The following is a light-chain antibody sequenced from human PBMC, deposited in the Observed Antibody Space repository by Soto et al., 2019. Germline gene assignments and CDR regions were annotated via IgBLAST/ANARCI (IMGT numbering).Light chain of an antibody. CDR1: RGIGNA. V-gene: IGKV1-27*01. J-gene: IGKJ1*01. CDR3: QKYDSAPT. CDR2: SAY. Sequence: DIQMTQSPSSLSASVGDRVTITCRPSRGIGNALAWYQQKPGTVPKLLIHSAYTLQSGVPSRFSGSGSGTDFTLTISSLQPEDVASYYCQKYDSAPTFGPGTKVEIK.